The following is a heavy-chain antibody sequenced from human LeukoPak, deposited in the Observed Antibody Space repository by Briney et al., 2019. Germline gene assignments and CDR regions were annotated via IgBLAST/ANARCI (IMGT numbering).Heavy chain of an antibody. V-gene: IGHV1-8*01. CDR3: ARGRYVRNWFDP. Sequence: ASVKVPCKASGYTFTSYDINWVRQATGQGLEWMGWMNPNSGNTGYAQKFQGRVTMTRNTSISTAYMELSSLRSEDTAVYYCARGRYVRNWFDPWGQGTLVTVSS. CDR2: MNPNSGNT. D-gene: IGHD3-16*01. J-gene: IGHJ5*02. CDR1: GYTFTSYD.